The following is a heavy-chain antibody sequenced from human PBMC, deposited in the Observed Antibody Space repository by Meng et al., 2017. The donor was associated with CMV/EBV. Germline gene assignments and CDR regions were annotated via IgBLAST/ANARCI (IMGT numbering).Heavy chain of an antibody. CDR1: GYAVTGCD. D-gene: IGHD6-25*01. CDR3: ANPRVCERLLQIDY. J-gene: IGHJ4*02. CDR2: INPNSGGT. Sequence: LAQMGVEVAGRGLSEHCPSQAPGYAVTGCDINWGRHARGQGREWMGRINPNSGGTNYAQKFQGRGTMTRETSISTAYMELSSLRSDATAVYYCANPRVCERLLQIDYWGQGTLVTVSS. V-gene: IGHV1-2*02.